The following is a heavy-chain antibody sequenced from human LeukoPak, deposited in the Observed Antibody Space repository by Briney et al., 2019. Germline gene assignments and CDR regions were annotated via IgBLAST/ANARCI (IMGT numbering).Heavy chain of an antibody. J-gene: IGHJ3*02. CDR2: MYSSGST. CDR1: GGSISSSSYY. D-gene: IGHD1-26*01. Sequence: PSETLSLTCTVSGGSISSSSYYWGWIRQPPGKGLEWIGRMYSSGSTYYNPSLKSRVTISVDTSKNQFSLKLNSVTAADTAVYYCATLWRLGASTGEAFDIWGQGTMVTVSS. V-gene: IGHV4-39*07. CDR3: ATLWRLGASTGEAFDI.